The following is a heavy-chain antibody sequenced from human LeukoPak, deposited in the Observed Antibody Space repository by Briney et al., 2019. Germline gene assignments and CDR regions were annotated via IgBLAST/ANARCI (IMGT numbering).Heavy chain of an antibody. Sequence: ASVKVSCKASGYTFTGYYMHWVRQAPGQGLEWMGWINPNSCGTNYAQKFQGRVTMTRDTSISTAYMELSRLRSDDTAVYYCARDLEDIVVVVAATGFDYWGQGTLVTVSS. CDR1: GYTFTGYY. V-gene: IGHV1-2*02. CDR3: ARDLEDIVVVVAATGFDY. CDR2: INPNSCGT. J-gene: IGHJ4*02. D-gene: IGHD2-15*01.